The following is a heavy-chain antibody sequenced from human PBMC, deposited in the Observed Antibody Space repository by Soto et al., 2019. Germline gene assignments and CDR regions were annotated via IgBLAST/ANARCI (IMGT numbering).Heavy chain of an antibody. CDR1: GYTFTGYY. CDR3: ARDQKSFHDFWSGYSQTDDYHGLDV. CDR2: INPSSCGT. Sequence: ASVKVSCKASGYTFTGYYMHWVRQAPGQGREWMGGINPSSCGTNYAQKFQDRVTMTRDTSISTAYMELRILTSDDTALYYCARDQKSFHDFWSGYSQTDDYHGLDVWGQGTTVTVSS. V-gene: IGHV1-2*02. J-gene: IGHJ6*02. D-gene: IGHD3-3*01.